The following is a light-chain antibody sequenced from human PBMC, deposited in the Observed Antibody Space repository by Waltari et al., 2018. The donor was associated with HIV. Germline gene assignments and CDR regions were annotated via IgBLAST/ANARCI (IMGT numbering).Light chain of an antibody. J-gene: IGKJ2*01. CDR1: QSVSSSY. Sequence: EIVLTQSPGTLSLSPGERTTLSCRASQSVSSSYFAWFQQKPGQPPRLLIYGSSSRATGIPDRFSGSGSGTDFTLTISRLEPEDFAVYYCQQYHSSPYTFGQGTKLEIK. CDR3: QQYHSSPYT. CDR2: GSS. V-gene: IGKV3-20*01.